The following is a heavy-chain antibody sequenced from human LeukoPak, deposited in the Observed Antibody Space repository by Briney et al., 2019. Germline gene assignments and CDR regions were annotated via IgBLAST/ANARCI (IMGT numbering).Heavy chain of an antibody. CDR2: ISGSGGNT. V-gene: IGHV3-23*01. D-gene: IGHD2-15*01. CDR1: GFTFSRNG. J-gene: IGHJ6*03. Sequence: PGGSLRLSCAASGFTFSRNGMTWVRQAPGKGLEWVSAISGSGGNTYYADSVKGRFTISRDNSKNTLYLQMNSLRAEDTAVYYCAKELQYCSGGSCYGAWNYYYYYMDVWGKGTTVTVSS. CDR3: AKELQYCSGGSCYGAWNYYYYYMDV.